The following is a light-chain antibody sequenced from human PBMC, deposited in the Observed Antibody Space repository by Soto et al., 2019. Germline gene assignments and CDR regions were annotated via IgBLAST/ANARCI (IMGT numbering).Light chain of an antibody. V-gene: IGLV1-40*01. CDR1: ISNIGAGYD. CDR2: ANS. CDR3: QSYDSSLSGVV. Sequence: QSVLTQPPSVSGAPGQRVTISCTGSISNIGAGYDVHWYQHLPGTAPRLLIYANSNRPSGVPDRFSGSKSGTSASLAVTGLQAEDEADYYCQSYDSSLSGVVFGGGTKLTVL. J-gene: IGLJ2*01.